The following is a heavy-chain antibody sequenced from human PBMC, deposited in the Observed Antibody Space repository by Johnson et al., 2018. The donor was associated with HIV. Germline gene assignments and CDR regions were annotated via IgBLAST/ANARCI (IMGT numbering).Heavy chain of an antibody. CDR3: AKDVELHGAFDI. CDR1: GFTFSSYA. J-gene: IGHJ3*02. D-gene: IGHD1-26*01. Sequence: EVQLVESGGGLVQPGGSLRLSCAASGFTFSSYAMHWVRQAPGKGLEYVSAISSNGGSTYYANSVKGRFTISRDNSKNTLYLQMNGLRAEDTAVYYCAKDVELHGAFDIWGQGTMVTVSS. CDR2: ISSNGGST. V-gene: IGHV3-64*01.